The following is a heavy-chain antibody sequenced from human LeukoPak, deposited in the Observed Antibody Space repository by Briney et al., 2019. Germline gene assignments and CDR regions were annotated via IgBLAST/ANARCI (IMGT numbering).Heavy chain of an antibody. J-gene: IGHJ4*02. CDR2: ISAYNGNT. CDR1: GYTFTSYG. D-gene: IGHD3-22*01. Sequence: ASVKVSCKASGYTFTSYGISWVRQAPGQGLEWMGWISAYNGNTNYAQKLQGRVTITTDTSTSTAYMELRSLRSDDTAVYYCARALYYYDSSGYDYWGQGTLVTVSS. CDR3: ARALYYYDSSGYDY. V-gene: IGHV1-18*01.